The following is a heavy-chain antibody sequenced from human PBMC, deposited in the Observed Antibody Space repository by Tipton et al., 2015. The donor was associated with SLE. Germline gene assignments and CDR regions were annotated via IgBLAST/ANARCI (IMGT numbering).Heavy chain of an antibody. Sequence: SLRLSCAASGFTFSSYAMSWVRQAPGKGLEWVSAISGSGGSTYYADSVKGRFTISRDNSKNTLYLQMNSLRAEDTAVYYCARDKPGRRGFDPWGQGTLVTVSS. CDR3: ARDKPGRRGFDP. CDR2: ISGSGGST. CDR1: GFTFSSYA. J-gene: IGHJ5*02. V-gene: IGHV3-23*01.